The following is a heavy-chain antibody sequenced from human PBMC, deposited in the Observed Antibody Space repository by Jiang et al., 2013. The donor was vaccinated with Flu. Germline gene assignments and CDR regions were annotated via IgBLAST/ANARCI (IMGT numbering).Heavy chain of an antibody. J-gene: IGHJ4*02. CDR2: INAGSGDT. CDR3: ARHNSLYYFDY. CDR1: GNTFTAYG. V-gene: IGHV1-3*01. D-gene: IGHD4-23*01. Sequence: PGASVKVSCEASGNTFTAYGIRWVRQAPGQGLEWMGWINAGSGDTEYSQKFQGRVSITRDASASTTHLELSSLRSEDTAVYYCARHNSLYYFDYWGQGTLVTVSS.